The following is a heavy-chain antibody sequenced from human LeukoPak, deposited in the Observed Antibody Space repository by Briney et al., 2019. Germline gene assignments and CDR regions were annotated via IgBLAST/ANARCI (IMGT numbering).Heavy chain of an antibody. D-gene: IGHD6-13*01. CDR2: ISSSGSTI. V-gene: IGHV3-48*03. CDR3: ARARYSSSWYRGSYYYYGMDV. Sequence: GGSLRRSCAASGFTFSSYEMNWVRQAPGKGLEWVSYISSSGSTIYYADSVKGRFTISRDNAKNSLYLQMNSLRAEDTAVYYCARARYSSSWYRGSYYYYGMDVWGQGTTVTVSS. J-gene: IGHJ6*02. CDR1: GFTFSSYE.